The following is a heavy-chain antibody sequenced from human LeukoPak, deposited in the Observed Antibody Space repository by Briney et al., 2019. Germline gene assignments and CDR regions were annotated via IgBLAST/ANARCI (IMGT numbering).Heavy chain of an antibody. V-gene: IGHV3-33*01. CDR1: GFTFSSYA. J-gene: IGHJ4*02. CDR2: VWHDGSNR. Sequence: PGTSLRLSCTAPGFTFSSYAIHWIRQATGKGLEWVALVWHDGSNRYYSEAVKGRFTISRDNSKNTVYLQINSLRAEDTTVYYCARELFGSGSCPDYWGQGTRVTVSS. D-gene: IGHD3-10*01. CDR3: ARELFGSGSCPDY.